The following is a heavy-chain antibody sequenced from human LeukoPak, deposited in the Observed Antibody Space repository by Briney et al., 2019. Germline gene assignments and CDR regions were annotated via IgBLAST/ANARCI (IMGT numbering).Heavy chain of an antibody. CDR3: ARESTVTSDAFDI. D-gene: IGHD4-17*01. V-gene: IGHV4-61*02. Sequence: SETLSLTCTVSGGSISSGSYYWSWIRQPAAKGLEWFGRIYTSGSTNYNPSLKSRVTISVDTFKNQFSLKLSSVTAADTAVYYCARESTVTSDAFDIWGQGTMVTVSS. J-gene: IGHJ3*02. CDR2: IYTSGST. CDR1: GGSISSGSYY.